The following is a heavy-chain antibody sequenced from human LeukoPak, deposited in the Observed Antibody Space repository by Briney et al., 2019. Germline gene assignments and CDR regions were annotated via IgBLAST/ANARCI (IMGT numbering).Heavy chain of an antibody. J-gene: IGHJ3*02. Sequence: PGGSLRLSCAASGFTFSSYSMNWVRQAPGKGLEWVSSISSSSSYIYYADSVKGRFTISRDNAKNSLYLQMNSLRAEDTAVYYCARDGVPAAIRAFDIWGQGTMVTVSS. CDR1: GFTFSSYS. V-gene: IGHV3-21*01. D-gene: IGHD2-2*02. CDR3: ARDGVPAAIRAFDI. CDR2: ISSSSSYI.